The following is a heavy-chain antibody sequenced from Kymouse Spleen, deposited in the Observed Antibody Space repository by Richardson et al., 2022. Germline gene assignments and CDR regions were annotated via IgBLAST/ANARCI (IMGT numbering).Heavy chain of an antibody. Sequence: EVQLVESGGGLVQPGGSLRLSCAASGFTFSSYWMSWVRQAPGKGLEWVANIKQDGSEKYYVDSVKGRFTISRDNAKNSLYLQMNSLRAEDTAVYYCARERVYNWNCMDVWGQGTTVTVSS. CDR2: IKQDGSEK. CDR3: ARERVYNWNCMDV. CDR1: GFTFSSYW. D-gene: IGHD1-7*01. J-gene: IGHJ6*02. V-gene: IGHV3-7*01.